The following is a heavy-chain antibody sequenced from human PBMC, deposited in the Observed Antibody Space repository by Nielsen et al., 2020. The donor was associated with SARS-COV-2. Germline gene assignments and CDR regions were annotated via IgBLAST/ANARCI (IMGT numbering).Heavy chain of an antibody. CDR1: GFTFSSYA. V-gene: IGHV3-23*01. Sequence: GESLKISRAASGFTFSSYAMSWVRQAPGKGLEWVSAISGSGGSTYYADSVKGRFTISRDNSKNTLYLQMNSLRAEDTAVYYCASLSSSWYYELGWFDPWGQGTLVTVSS. CDR3: ASLSSSWYYELGWFDP. D-gene: IGHD6-13*01. J-gene: IGHJ5*02. CDR2: ISGSGGST.